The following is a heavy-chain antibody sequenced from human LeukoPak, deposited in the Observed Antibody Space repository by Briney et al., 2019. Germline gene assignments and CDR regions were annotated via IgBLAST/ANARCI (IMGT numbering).Heavy chain of an antibody. CDR1: GFIFSSCW. V-gene: IGHV3-7*05. Sequence: PGGSLRLSCAASGFIFSSCWMSWVRRAPGKGLEWVANIKQDGSEKSHVDSVKGRFTITRDNAKNSLYLQMNSLRSEDTAVYYCARLGPDYYDSRRGALDYWGQGTLVTVSS. CDR2: IKQDGSEK. CDR3: ARLGPDYYDSRRGALDY. D-gene: IGHD3-22*01. J-gene: IGHJ4*02.